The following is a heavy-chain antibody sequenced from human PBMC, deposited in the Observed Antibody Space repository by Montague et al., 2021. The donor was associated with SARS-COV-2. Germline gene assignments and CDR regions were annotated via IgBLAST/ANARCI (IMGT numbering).Heavy chain of an antibody. Sequence: CAISGDSVSSNTATWNWIRQSPSRGLEWLGRTYYMSKCYHNYALSLISRITINPDTSKNQFSLQLSSVAPEDTAVFYCARTTTRMLYPENAFDIWGQGTMVTVSS. D-gene: IGHD2-15*01. V-gene: IGHV6-1*01. CDR3: ARTTTRMLYPENAFDI. CDR1: GDSVSSNTAT. J-gene: IGHJ3*02. CDR2: TYYMSKCYH.